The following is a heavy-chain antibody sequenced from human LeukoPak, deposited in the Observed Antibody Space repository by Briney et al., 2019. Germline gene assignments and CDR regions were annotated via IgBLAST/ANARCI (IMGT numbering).Heavy chain of an antibody. CDR1: GGSFSGYY. D-gene: IGHD3-22*01. CDR2: INHSGST. Sequence: SETLSLTCAVYGGSFSGYYWSWIRQPPGKGLEWIGEINHSGSTNYNPSLKSRVTISVDTSKNQFSLKLSSVTAADTAVYYCARVDYYDSSGYSIFDYWGQGTLVTVSS. J-gene: IGHJ4*02. V-gene: IGHV4-34*01. CDR3: ARVDYYDSSGYSIFDY.